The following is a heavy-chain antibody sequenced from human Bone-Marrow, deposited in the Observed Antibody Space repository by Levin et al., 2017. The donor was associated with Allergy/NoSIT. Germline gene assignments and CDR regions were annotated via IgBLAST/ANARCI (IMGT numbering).Heavy chain of an antibody. Sequence: GASVKVSCKASGYTFTGYYMHWLRQAPGQGLEWMGWIDPDSGDTNYVRNLQGRVTMARDTSISTAYMELRRLRSDDTAVYYCAKDLRTSGLYGMDVWGQGTTVTVS. CDR1: GYTFTGYY. CDR2: IDPDSGDT. J-gene: IGHJ6*02. D-gene: IGHD2-2*01. CDR3: AKDLRTSGLYGMDV. V-gene: IGHV1-2*02.